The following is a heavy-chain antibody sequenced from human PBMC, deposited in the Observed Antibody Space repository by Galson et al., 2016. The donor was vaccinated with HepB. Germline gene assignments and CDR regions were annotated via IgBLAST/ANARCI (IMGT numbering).Heavy chain of an antibody. V-gene: IGHV4-4*02. J-gene: IGHJ6*02. CDR2: IYHSGST. Sequence: ETLSLTCAVSGGSISSSNWWSWVRQSPGKGLEWIGEIYHSGSTNYNPSLQSRVTISVDKSKHQFSLKLTSVTAADTAVYYCARRGRDSGWGQGTTVTVSS. CDR3: ARRGRDSG. CDR1: GGSISSSNW. D-gene: IGHD6-19*01.